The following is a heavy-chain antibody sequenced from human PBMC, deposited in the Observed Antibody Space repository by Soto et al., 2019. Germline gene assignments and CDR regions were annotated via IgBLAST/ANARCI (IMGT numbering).Heavy chain of an antibody. CDR1: GDSISSDY. CDR2: IYYTGST. V-gene: IGHV4-59*01. Sequence: QVRLQESGPGLVKPSETLSLTCSVSGDSISSDYWSWIRQPPGKGLEWIGYIYYTGSTNYNPSLTSRVTISVDTSQKQFSLNVSSVTAADTAVYYCARGRWFDPWGQGTLVTVSA. J-gene: IGHJ5*02. CDR3: ARGRWFDP.